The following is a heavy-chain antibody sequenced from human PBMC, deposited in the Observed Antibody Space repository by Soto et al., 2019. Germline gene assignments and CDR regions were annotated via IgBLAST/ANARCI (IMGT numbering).Heavy chain of an antibody. CDR1: GYTFIKYG. D-gene: IGHD6-19*01. CDR2: ISPYNDNT. J-gene: IGHJ3*02. CDR3: ARVLGMAVALRDVFDI. Sequence: VKVSCKASGYTFIKYGIAWVRQAPGPGLEWMGWISPYNDNTIYAQKFQGRVTMTADTSTSTAYLELRSLRSDDTAVYYCARVLGMAVALRDVFDIWGQGTMVTVSS. V-gene: IGHV1-18*01.